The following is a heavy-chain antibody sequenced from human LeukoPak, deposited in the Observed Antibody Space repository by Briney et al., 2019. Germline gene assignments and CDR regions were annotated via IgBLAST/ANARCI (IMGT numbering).Heavy chain of an antibody. D-gene: IGHD2-15*01. CDR2: IYYSGST. J-gene: IGHJ3*02. CDR3: ARLRIWHAFDI. Sequence: SETLSLTCTVSGGSISSSSYYWGWIRQPPGKGLEWIGSIYYSGSTYYNPSLKSRVTISVDTSKNQFSLKLSSVTAAVTAVYYCARLRIWHAFDIWGQGTMVTVSS. V-gene: IGHV4-39*01. CDR1: GGSISSSSYY.